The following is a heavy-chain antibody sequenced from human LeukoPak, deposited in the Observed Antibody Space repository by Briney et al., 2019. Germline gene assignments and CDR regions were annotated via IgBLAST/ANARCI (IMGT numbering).Heavy chain of an antibody. J-gene: IGHJ4*02. V-gene: IGHV3-30-3*01. CDR2: ISYDGSNK. Sequence: PGRSLRLSCAASGFTFSSYAMHWVRRAPGKGLEWVAVISYDGSNKYYADSVKGRFTISRDNAKNSLYLQMNSLRAEDTAVYYCTRAAAGARDSWGQGTLVTVSS. CDR3: TRAAAGARDS. D-gene: IGHD6-13*01. CDR1: GFTFSSYA.